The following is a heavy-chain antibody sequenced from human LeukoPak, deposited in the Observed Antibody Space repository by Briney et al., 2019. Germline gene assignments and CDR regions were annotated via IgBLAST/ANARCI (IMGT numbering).Heavy chain of an antibody. D-gene: IGHD3-3*02. J-gene: IGHJ1*01. CDR3: ATFLAIVTARDSLYFQH. V-gene: IGHV3-23*01. CDR1: GFTFSSYA. CDR2: VSGSGGVT. Sequence: PGGSLRLSCAASGFTFSSYAMSWVRQAPGKGLEWVSGVSGSGGVTYHADSVKGRFTISRDNSKNTLHLQMNSLRAEDTAVHYCATFLAIVTARDSLYFQHWGQGTLVTVSS.